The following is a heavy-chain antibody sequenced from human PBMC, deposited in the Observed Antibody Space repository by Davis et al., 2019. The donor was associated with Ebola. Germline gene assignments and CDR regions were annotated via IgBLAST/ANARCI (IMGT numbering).Heavy chain of an antibody. CDR1: GGSISPYY. CDR3: ARSYGAAPFDY. V-gene: IGHV4-59*08. D-gene: IGHD4/OR15-4a*01. Sequence: MPSETLSLTCTFSGGSISPYYWSWIRQPPGKGLEWIGYIYYSGSTKYNLSLKGRIAISVDTSKNQFSLKLSSVTAADTAVYYCARSYGAAPFDYWGQGTLVTVSS. J-gene: IGHJ4*02. CDR2: IYYSGST.